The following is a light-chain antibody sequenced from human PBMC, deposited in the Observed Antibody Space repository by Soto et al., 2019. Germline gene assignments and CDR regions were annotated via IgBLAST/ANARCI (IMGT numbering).Light chain of an antibody. J-gene: IGKJ3*01. CDR2: KAS. CDR1: QTLNGW. CDR3: QQYNNYSFN. Sequence: IQLTQSPSTLSASAGDRVTITCRVSQTLNGWLAWYQHKPGKAPKLLIFKASNLQSGVPSRFSGSGSGTEFTLTIISLQPDYSATYYCQQYNNYSFNFGPGTKVEI. V-gene: IGKV1-5*03.